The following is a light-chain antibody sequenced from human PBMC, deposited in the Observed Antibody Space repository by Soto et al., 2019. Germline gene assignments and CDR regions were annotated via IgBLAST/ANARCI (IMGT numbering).Light chain of an antibody. CDR2: GAS. CDR1: QSVRGD. J-gene: IGKJ1*01. V-gene: IGKV3-15*01. Sequence: VATQSPATLSVSPWERVTLSCRASQSVRGDFAWYQQKPGQPPRLLIHGASTRTTDIPARFSGSSSGTESTLTISSLQSEDFAVYFCQQYNKWPRTFGQGTKVDIK. CDR3: QQYNKWPRT.